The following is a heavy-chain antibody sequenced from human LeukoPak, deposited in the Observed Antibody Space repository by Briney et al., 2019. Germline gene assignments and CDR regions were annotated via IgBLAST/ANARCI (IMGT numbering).Heavy chain of an antibody. CDR1: GFTVSSNY. D-gene: IGHD3-3*01. CDR2: ISGSGGST. J-gene: IGHJ4*02. CDR3: AKGHDFWSGYYSY. V-gene: IGHV3-23*01. Sequence: GGSLRLSCAASGFTVSSNYMSWVRQAPGKGLEWVSAISGSGGSTYYADSVKGRFTISRDNSKNTLYLQMNSLRAEDTAVYYCAKGHDFWSGYYSYWGQGTLVTVSS.